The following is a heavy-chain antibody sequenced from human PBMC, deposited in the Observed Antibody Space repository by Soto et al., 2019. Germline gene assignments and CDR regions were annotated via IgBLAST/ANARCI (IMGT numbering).Heavy chain of an antibody. D-gene: IGHD1-26*01. J-gene: IGHJ4*02. V-gene: IGHV2-26*01. CDR3: ARALREGLPIYSFDS. Sequence: QVTLKESGPVLVKPTETLTLTCTVSGFSLSKARMGVSWIRQPPGKALEWLAHIFWNDERSYNTSLKSRLTISRDTSKSQVVLTMTNVDPGDTGTYFCARALREGLPIYSFDSWGQGTLVTVSS. CDR2: IFWNDER. CDR1: GFSLSKARMG.